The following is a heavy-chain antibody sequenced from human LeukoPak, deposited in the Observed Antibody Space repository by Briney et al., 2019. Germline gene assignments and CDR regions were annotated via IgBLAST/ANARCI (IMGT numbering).Heavy chain of an antibody. V-gene: IGHV4-4*07. CDR1: GVSISTYH. J-gene: IGHJ4*02. D-gene: IGHD5-18*01. Sequence: PSETLSLTCTVSGVSISTYHWSWIRQPAGKGLEWIGRIHSSGSTNYDPSLKSRVTMSMDTSKNQFSLKVTSVTAADTAVYYCARDGLYSNGYSYFDFWGQGTLVTVSS. CDR2: IHSSGST. CDR3: ARDGLYSNGYSYFDF.